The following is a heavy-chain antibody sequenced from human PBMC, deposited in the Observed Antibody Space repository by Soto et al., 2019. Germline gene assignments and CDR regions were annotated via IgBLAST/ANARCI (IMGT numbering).Heavy chain of an antibody. V-gene: IGHV3-7*01. Sequence: GGSLRLSCAASGFTFSSYWMSWVRQAPGKGLEWVANIKQDGSEKYYVDSVKGRFTISRDNAKNSLYPQMNSLRAEDTAVYYCARDKGQLLGVWEFDPWGQGTLVTVSS. CDR3: ARDKGQLLGVWEFDP. D-gene: IGHD6-6*01. CDR1: GFTFSSYW. J-gene: IGHJ5*02. CDR2: IKQDGSEK.